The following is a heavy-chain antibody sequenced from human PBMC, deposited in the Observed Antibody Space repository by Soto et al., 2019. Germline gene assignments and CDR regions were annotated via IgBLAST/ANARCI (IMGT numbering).Heavy chain of an antibody. CDR1: GFTFSSYA. D-gene: IGHD2-2*01. V-gene: IGHV3-23*01. CDR3: ASTRGRYYYYGMDV. Sequence: EVQLLESGGGLVQPGGSLRLSCAASGFTFSSYAMSWVRQAPGKGLEWVSAISGSGGSTYYADSVKGRFTISRDNSKHTLYLQMHSLRAEDTAVYYCASTRGRYYYYGMDVWGQGTTVTVSS. J-gene: IGHJ6*02. CDR2: ISGSGGST.